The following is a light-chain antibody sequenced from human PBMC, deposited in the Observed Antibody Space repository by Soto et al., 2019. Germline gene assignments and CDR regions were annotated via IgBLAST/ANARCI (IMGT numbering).Light chain of an antibody. CDR3: QQHLGRHT. CDR2: DAS. V-gene: IGKV3D-11*01. CDR1: QGVSSY. Sequence: EIVLTQSPATLSLSPGERATLSCRASQGVSSYLAWYQQKPGQAPRLLIYDASVRATGIPARFSGSGSGTDFTLTISSLEPEDSAVYYCQQHLGRHTFGQGTKVDIK. J-gene: IGKJ1*01.